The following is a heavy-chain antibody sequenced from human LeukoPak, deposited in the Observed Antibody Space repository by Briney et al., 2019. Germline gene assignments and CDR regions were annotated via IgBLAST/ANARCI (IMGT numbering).Heavy chain of an antibody. CDR2: IYYTGST. CDR3: ARVVYYYDVSGYSFDL. Sequence: SETLSLTCTVSGGSISTRDYYWGWIRQPPGKGLEWIASIYYTGSTYYSPSLRSRAAMSVDTSKNQFSLELSAVTAADTAFYYCARVVYYYDVSGYSFDLWGRGTLVAVSS. V-gene: IGHV4-39*01. CDR1: GGSISTRDYY. J-gene: IGHJ2*01. D-gene: IGHD3-22*01.